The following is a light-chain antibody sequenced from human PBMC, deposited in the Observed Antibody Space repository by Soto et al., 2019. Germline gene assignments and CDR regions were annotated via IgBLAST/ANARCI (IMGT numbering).Light chain of an antibody. CDR3: QQYGRSPGLFT. CDR2: GAY. CDR1: QSVSNNY. Sequence: EIVLTQSPGTLSLSPGERATLSCRASQSVSNNYLAWDQQKPGQAPRLLIYGAYSRATAIPDRFSGSGSGTDFTLTISRMEPEDFAVYYCQQYGRSPGLFTFGPGTKVDIK. J-gene: IGKJ3*01. V-gene: IGKV3-20*01.